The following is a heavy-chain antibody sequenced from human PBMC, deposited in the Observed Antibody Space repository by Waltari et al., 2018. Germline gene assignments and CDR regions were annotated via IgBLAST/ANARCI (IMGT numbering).Heavy chain of an antibody. Sequence: QVQLVQSGAEVKKPGASVKVSCKASGYTFASYYMHWVRQAPGQGLEWMGIINPSGGSTSYAQKFQGRVTMTRDTSTSTVYMELSSLGSEDTAVYYCARERSGVAATLRGFDPWGQGTLVTVSS. CDR3: ARERSGVAATLRGFDP. V-gene: IGHV1-46*01. CDR1: GYTFASYY. CDR2: INPSGGST. D-gene: IGHD2-15*01. J-gene: IGHJ5*02.